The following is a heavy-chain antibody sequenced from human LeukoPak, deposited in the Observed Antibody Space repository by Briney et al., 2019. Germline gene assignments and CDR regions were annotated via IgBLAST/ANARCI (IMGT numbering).Heavy chain of an antibody. CDR1: GGAISSFY. Sequence: SETLSLTCTVSGGAISSFYWIWIRQPPGKGLEWIGCIQYSGSTEYNPSLESRVTISVDTSMNQFSLKLTSVTAADTAVYYCARGYGYNSEYWGQGTLVTVSP. V-gene: IGHV4-59*13. D-gene: IGHD5-24*01. CDR2: IQYSGST. CDR3: ARGYGYNSEY. J-gene: IGHJ4*02.